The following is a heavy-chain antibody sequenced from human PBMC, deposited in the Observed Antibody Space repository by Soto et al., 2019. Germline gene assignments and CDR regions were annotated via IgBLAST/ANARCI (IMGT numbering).Heavy chain of an antibody. Sequence: GGSLRLSCAASGFTFSSYAMSWVRQAPGKGLEWVSAISGSGGSTYYADSVKGRFTISRDNSKNTLYLQMNSLRAEDTAVYYCAKEISLTPEDYYYYMDVWGKGTTVTVSS. CDR2: ISGSGGST. V-gene: IGHV3-23*01. D-gene: IGHD3-9*01. J-gene: IGHJ6*03. CDR3: AKEISLTPEDYYYYMDV. CDR1: GFTFSSYA.